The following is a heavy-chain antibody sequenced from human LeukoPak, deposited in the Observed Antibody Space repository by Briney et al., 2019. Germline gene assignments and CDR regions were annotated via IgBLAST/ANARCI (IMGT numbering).Heavy chain of an antibody. CDR3: ARQPANTAAFDI. J-gene: IGHJ3*02. V-gene: IGHV4-59*08. CDR1: GVAINTYY. Sequence: PSQTLSLTCTVSGVAINTYYGSWIRQPPGKGLKWIDYVRANGENNCNPCLKSRVAISLDTANDQISLTLNFVTAADTAISYCARQPANTAAFDIWGLGTMVTVSS. CDR2: VRANGEN. D-gene: IGHD5-18*01.